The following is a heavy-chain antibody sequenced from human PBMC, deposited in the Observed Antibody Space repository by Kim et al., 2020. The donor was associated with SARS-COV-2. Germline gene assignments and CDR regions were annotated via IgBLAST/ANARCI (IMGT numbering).Heavy chain of an antibody. Sequence: SETLSLTCAVYGGSFSGYYWSWILQPPGKGLEWIGEINHSGSTNYNPSLKSRVTISVDTSKNQFSLKLSSVTAADTAVYYCARGHTHYGMDVWGQGTTVTVSS. D-gene: IGHD2-2*02. V-gene: IGHV4-34*01. CDR1: GGSFSGYY. CDR3: ARGHTHYGMDV. CDR2: INHSGST. J-gene: IGHJ6*02.